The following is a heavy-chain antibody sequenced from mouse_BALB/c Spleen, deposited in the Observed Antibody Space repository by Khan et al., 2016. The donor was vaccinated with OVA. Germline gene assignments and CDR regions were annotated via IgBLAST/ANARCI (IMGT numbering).Heavy chain of an antibody. V-gene: IGHV3-1*02. CDR3: ARAGRTKY. D-gene: IGHD1-1*01. CDR1: GYSITSGYG. CDR2: ISNNGST. Sequence: EVQLKESGPGLVKPSQSLSLTCTATGYSITSGYGWYWIRQFPGNKLEWMGFISNNGSTKYNPTLKSRISITRDTSKNHFFLQLNSVTTEDTATDDCARAGRTKYWGQGTTLTVSS. J-gene: IGHJ2*01.